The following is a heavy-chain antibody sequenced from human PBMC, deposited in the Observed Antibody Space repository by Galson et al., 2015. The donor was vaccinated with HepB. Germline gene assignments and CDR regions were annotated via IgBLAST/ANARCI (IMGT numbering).Heavy chain of an antibody. CDR3: ARVRRVFVRYYMDV. D-gene: IGHD2/OR15-2a*01. Sequence: ETLSLTCTVSGGSISSYYWSWLRQPPGKGLEWIGYIYYSGSTNYNPSLKSRVTISVDTSKNQFSLKLSSVTAADTAVYYCARVRRVFVRYYMDVWGKGTTVTVSS. CDR2: IYYSGST. V-gene: IGHV4-59*01. J-gene: IGHJ6*03. CDR1: GGSISSYY.